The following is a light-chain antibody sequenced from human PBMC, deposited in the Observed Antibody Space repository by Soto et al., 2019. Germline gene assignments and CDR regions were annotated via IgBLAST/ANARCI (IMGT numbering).Light chain of an antibody. J-gene: IGKJ2*01. CDR1: QSVGSSY. Sequence: EVVLTQSPGTLSLSPGDRATLFCRASQSVGSSYLAWYQQKPSRAPRLLIYGASNRATGIPDRFSGSGSGTDFTLTISRLGPEDFAVYFCQQYGSSQYTFGQGTKLELK. CDR2: GAS. V-gene: IGKV3-20*01. CDR3: QQYGSSQYT.